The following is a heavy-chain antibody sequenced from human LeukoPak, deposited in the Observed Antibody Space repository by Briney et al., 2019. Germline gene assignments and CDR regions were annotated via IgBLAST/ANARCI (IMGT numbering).Heavy chain of an antibody. D-gene: IGHD3-22*01. Sequence: SQTLSLTCAISGDSVSSNSAAWNWIRQSPSRGLEWLGSTYYRSKWYNDYAVSVKSRIAINPDTSKNQFSLQLNSVTPEDTAVYFCARTSYYDSSGSYRDAFDIWGQGTVVSVSS. J-gene: IGHJ3*02. CDR1: GDSVSSNSAA. V-gene: IGHV6-1*01. CDR2: TYYRSKWYN. CDR3: ARTSYYDSSGSYRDAFDI.